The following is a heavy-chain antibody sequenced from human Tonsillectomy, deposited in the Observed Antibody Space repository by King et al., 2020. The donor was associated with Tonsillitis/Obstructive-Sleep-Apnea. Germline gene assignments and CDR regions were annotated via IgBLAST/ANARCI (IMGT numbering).Heavy chain of an antibody. V-gene: IGHV3-48*03. CDR1: GLTFSSYE. D-gene: IGHD5-12*01. CDR3: VRDRLGWSFDL. CDR2: IGSSGSTI. J-gene: IGHJ2*01. Sequence: VQLVESGGGLVQPGGSLRLSCAAAGLTFSSYEMNWVRQAPGKGLEWVSYIGSSGSTIYYADSVKGRFTIPRDNAKNSLYLQMNSLRGEDTAVYYCVRDRLGWSFDLWGRGTLVSVSS.